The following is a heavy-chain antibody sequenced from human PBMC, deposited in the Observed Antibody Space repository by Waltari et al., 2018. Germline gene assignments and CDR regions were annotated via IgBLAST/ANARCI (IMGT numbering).Heavy chain of an antibody. CDR3: ARDGIAARGNYYYYGMDV. J-gene: IGHJ6*02. CDR2: INSDGSST. D-gene: IGHD6-6*01. CDR1: GFTFSSYW. V-gene: IGHV3-74*01. Sequence: EVQLVESGGGLVQPGGSLRLSCAASGFTFSSYWMHWVRQAPGKGLVWVSRINSDGSSTSYADSVKGRFTISRDNAKNTLYLQMNSLRAEDTAVYYCARDGIAARGNYYYYGMDVWGQGTTVTVSS.